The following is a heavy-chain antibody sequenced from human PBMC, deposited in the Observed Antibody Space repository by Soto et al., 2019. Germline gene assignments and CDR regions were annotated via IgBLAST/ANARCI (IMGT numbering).Heavy chain of an antibody. D-gene: IGHD3-3*01. CDR3: AKEKFLEGPPDAFDI. V-gene: IGHV3-30*18. CDR1: GFTFSSYG. CDR2: ISYDGSNK. J-gene: IGHJ3*02. Sequence: SLRLSCAASGFTFSSYGMHWVRQAPGKGLEWVAVISYDGSNKYYADSVKGRFTISRDNSKNTLYLQMNSLRAEDTAVYYCAKEKFLEGPPDAFDIWGQGTMVTVSS.